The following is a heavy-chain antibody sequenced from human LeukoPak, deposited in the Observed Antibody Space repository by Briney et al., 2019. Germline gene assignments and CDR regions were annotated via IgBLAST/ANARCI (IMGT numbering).Heavy chain of an antibody. CDR1: GGSISSYY. CDR2: ISSSSSTI. CDR3: ARDFRASVHY. V-gene: IGHV3-48*01. Sequence: ETLSLTCTVSGGSISSYYWSWIRQPPGKGLEWVSYISSSSSTIYYADSVKGRFTISRDNAKNSLYLQMNSLRAEDTAVYYCARDFRASVHYWGQGTLVTVSS. J-gene: IGHJ4*02.